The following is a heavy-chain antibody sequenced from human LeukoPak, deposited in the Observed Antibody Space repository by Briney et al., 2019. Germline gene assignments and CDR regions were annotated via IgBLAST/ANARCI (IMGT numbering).Heavy chain of an antibody. V-gene: IGHV3-7*01. CDR2: IKQDGSEK. Sequence: LGGSLRLSCAASGFTISTYWMSWVRQAPGKGLEWVANIKQDGSEKYYVDSVKGRFTISRDNAKNSLYLQMNSLRAEDTAVYYCARNWGWFDFWGQGTLVTVSS. CDR3: ARNWGWFDF. J-gene: IGHJ4*02. CDR1: GFTISTYW. D-gene: IGHD7-27*01.